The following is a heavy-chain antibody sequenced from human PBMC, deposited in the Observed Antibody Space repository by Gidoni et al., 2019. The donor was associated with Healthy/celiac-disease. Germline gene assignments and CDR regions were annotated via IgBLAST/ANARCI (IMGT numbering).Heavy chain of an antibody. J-gene: IGHJ4*02. D-gene: IGHD2-15*01. Sequence: EVQLLESGGGLVQPGGSLRLSCAASGFTFSSYAMSWVRQAPGKGLEWVSAISGSGGSTYYADSVKGRFTISRDNSKNTLYLQMNSLRAEDTAVYCCAKGVSDPYCSGGSCNLFDYWGQGTLVTVSS. CDR3: AKGVSDPYCSGGSCNLFDY. CDR1: GFTFSSYA. CDR2: ISGSGGST. V-gene: IGHV3-23*01.